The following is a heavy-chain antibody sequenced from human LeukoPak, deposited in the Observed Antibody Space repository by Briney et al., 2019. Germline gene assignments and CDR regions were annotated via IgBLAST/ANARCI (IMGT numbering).Heavy chain of an antibody. D-gene: IGHD4-17*01. V-gene: IGHV5-51*01. Sequence: GESLKISCKGSGYSFTSYWIGWVRQIPGKGLEWMGIIYPGDSDTRYSPSFQGQVTISADKSTSTAYLQWSSLKASDSAMYYCARFGDWGTTVTQWGYLQHWGQGTLVTVSS. J-gene: IGHJ1*01. CDR3: ARFGDWGTTVTQWGYLQH. CDR2: IYPGDSDT. CDR1: GYSFTSYW.